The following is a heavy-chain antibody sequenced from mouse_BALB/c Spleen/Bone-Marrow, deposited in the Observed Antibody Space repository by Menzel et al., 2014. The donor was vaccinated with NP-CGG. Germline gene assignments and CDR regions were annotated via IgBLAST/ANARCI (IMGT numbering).Heavy chain of an antibody. D-gene: IGHD4-1*01. J-gene: IGHJ3*01. Sequence: QVQLQQSGPELVRPGASVKISCKGSGYTFTDYAMHWVKQSHAKSLEWIGVISTYSGNTNYNQKFKGKAAVTVDKSSSTCYMELARLTSEDSAIYYCAGWYNWDAFAYWGQGTLVTVSA. CDR3: AGWYNWDAFAY. CDR2: ISTYSGNT. CDR1: GYTFTDYA. V-gene: IGHV1-67*01.